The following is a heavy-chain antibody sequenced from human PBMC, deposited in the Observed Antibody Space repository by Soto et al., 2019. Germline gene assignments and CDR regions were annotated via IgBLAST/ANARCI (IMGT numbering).Heavy chain of an antibody. CDR2: MYNSGPP. D-gene: IGHD2-2*01. CDR3: ARWSCTSVPCNTLDY. CDR1: GGSIGSYY. Sequence: SETLSLTCTVSGGSIGSYYWSWIRQPAGKGLEWIGRMYNSGPPNLSPSLKSRVAMSVDMSTNQFSLRLISVTAADTAVYFCARWSCTSVPCNTLDYWGQGILVTVSS. V-gene: IGHV4-4*07. J-gene: IGHJ4*02.